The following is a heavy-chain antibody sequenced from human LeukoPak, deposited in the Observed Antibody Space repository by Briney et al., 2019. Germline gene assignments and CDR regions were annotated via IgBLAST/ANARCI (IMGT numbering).Heavy chain of an antibody. CDR2: IKQDGSEK. D-gene: IGHD5-18*01. V-gene: IGHV3-7*01. J-gene: IGHJ6*02. CDR3: ARDRVEDTAMAWGSGPYYYYYGMDV. CDR1: GFTFSSYW. Sequence: GGSLRLSCAASGFTFSSYWMSWVRQAPGKGLEWVANIKQDGSEKYYVDSVKGRFTISRDNAKNSLYLQMNSLRAEDTAVYYCARDRVEDTAMAWGSGPYYYYYGMDVWGQGTTVTVSS.